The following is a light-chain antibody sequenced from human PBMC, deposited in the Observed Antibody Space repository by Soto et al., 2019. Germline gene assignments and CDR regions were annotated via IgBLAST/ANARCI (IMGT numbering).Light chain of an antibody. V-gene: IGKV3-20*01. CDR3: QQSGSSPRT. CDR1: QSVINVY. J-gene: IGKJ2*01. Sequence: EIVLTQSPGTLSLSPGERATLSCRASQSVINVYLAWYQQKPGQAPRLLIYDASNRATGIPDRFSGSGSGTDFTLTINRLEAEDVAVYYCQQSGSSPRTFGQGTKLEIK. CDR2: DAS.